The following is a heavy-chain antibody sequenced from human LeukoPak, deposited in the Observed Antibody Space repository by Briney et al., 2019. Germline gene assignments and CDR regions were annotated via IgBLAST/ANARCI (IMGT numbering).Heavy chain of an antibody. Sequence: GGSLRLSCVASGFTFSTYSMSWVRQAPGKGLEWVSAITGSGVSTYYADSVKGRFTISRDNSKNTLYLQMNSLRAEDTAVYYCAKDSLTTEGWGQGTTVTVPS. D-gene: IGHD4-11*01. V-gene: IGHV3-23*01. J-gene: IGHJ6*02. CDR3: AKDSLTTEG. CDR2: ITGSGVST. CDR1: GFTFSTYS.